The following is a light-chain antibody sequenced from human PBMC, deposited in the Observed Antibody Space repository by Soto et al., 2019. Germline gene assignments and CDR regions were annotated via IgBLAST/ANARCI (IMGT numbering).Light chain of an antibody. J-gene: IGKJ4*01. CDR3: QQTYSTPPIN. V-gene: IGKV1-39*01. CDR2: ATS. Sequence: DIQLTQSPSSVSASVGDSVTITCRASESVSYYISWYQQSPGKAPRLLISATSRLQSGVPSRFSGTGSWTHFTLTISGLRPEDFATYYCQQTYSTPPINFGGGTQVEVK. CDR1: ESVSYY.